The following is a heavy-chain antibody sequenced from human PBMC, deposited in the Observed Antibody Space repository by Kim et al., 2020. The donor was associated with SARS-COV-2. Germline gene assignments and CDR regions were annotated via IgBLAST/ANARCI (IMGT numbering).Heavy chain of an antibody. D-gene: IGHD4-4*01. CDR3: ARDLGNYDPRCDP. CDR2: IHYTGSV. V-gene: IGHV4-30-4*01. J-gene: IGHJ5*02. Sequence: SETLSLICTVSGGSITSGDSYWSWIRQTPGKGLEWIGYIHYTGSVYYNPSLKSRITMSIDTSKKQFSLRMTSVTAADTAVYYCARDLGNYDPRCDPWGQGTLVTVSP. CDR1: GGSITSGDSY.